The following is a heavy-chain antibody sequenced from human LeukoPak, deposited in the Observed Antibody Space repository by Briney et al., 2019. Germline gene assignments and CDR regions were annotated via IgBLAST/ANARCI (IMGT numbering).Heavy chain of an antibody. J-gene: IGHJ6*03. Sequence: GASVKVSCKASGYTFTSYGISWVRQAPGQGLEWMGWISAYNGNTNYAQKLQGRVTMTTDTSTSTAYMELRSLRSDDTAVYYCARSHPRKLVWFGELSHYYYYYMDVWGKGTTVTISS. CDR2: ISAYNGNT. CDR3: ARSHPRKLVWFGELSHYYYYYMDV. D-gene: IGHD3-10*01. V-gene: IGHV1-18*01. CDR1: GYTFTSYG.